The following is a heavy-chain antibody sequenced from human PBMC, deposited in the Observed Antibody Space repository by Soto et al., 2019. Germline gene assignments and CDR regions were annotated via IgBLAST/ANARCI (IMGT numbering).Heavy chain of an antibody. J-gene: IGHJ1*01. CDR3: AAEGDYYDSSEEDFQH. CDR1: GFTFTSSA. CDR2: IVVGSGNT. V-gene: IGHV1-58*02. D-gene: IGHD3-22*01. Sequence: QMQLVQSGPEVKKPGTSVKVSCKASGFTFTSSAMQWVRQARGQRLEWVGWIVVGSGNTNYAQKFQERVTITRDMSTSTAYMELSSLRSEDTAVYYCAAEGDYYDSSEEDFQHWGQGTLVTVSS.